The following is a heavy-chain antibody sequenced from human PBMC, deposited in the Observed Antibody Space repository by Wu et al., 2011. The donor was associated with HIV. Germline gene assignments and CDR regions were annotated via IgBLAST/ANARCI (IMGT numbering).Heavy chain of an antibody. CDR1: GYTFTNYA. CDR2: ISAYNGDT. CDR3: ARDGSSAQLDLYYNHMDV. V-gene: IGHV1-18*01. Sequence: QVQLVQSGAEVKKPGASVKVSCKASGYTFTNYAIHWVRQAPGQGLEWMGWISAYNGDTNYAQKLQDRVTMTTDTSTSTAYMELRSLRSDDTAVYYCARDGSSAQLDLYYNHMDVWGKGTTVHRLL. J-gene: IGHJ6*03. D-gene: IGHD6-6*01.